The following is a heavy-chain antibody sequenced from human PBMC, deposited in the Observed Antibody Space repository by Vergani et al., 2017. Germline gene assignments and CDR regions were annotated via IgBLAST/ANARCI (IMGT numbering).Heavy chain of an antibody. CDR3: VKEKIDLGSYFFDS. Sequence: EVQLLESGGGLVQPGGSLRLSCVASGFTFSNSAVSWVRQAPGRGLAWVSSISGPGLSTYYADSVKGRFSISRDNSKNTVFLQMHSLRAEDTAIYYCVKEKIDLGSYFFDSWGHGILVTVSS. V-gene: IGHV3-23*01. D-gene: IGHD2/OR15-2a*01. J-gene: IGHJ4*01. CDR2: ISGPGLST. CDR1: GFTFSNSA.